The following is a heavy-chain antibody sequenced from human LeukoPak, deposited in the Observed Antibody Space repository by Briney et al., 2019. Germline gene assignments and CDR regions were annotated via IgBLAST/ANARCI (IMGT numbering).Heavy chain of an antibody. Sequence: ASVKVSCKASGYTFTSYGISWVRQAPGQGLEWRGWISAYNGNTNYAQKLQGRVTMTTDTSTSTAYMELSSLRSEDTAVYYCARDSSGYYGPQIDYWGQGTLVTVSS. CDR2: ISAYNGNT. V-gene: IGHV1-18*01. J-gene: IGHJ4*02. CDR1: GYTFTSYG. D-gene: IGHD3-22*01. CDR3: ARDSSGYYGPQIDY.